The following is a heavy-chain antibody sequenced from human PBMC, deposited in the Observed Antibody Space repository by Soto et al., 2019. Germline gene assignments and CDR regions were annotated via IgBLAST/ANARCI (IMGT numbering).Heavy chain of an antibody. CDR1: SGSFSGYY. Sequence: QVQLHQWGAGLLKPSETVSLACSIYSGSFSGYYWSWIRQPPGKGLEWIGEISQSGNTNYSPSLKSRVSISIDTSKKHFSLNLASVSAADTAVYYCARAPKVSGSSQTRPDFWGQGTLVTVSS. CDR3: ARAPKVSGSSQTRPDF. CDR2: ISQSGNT. D-gene: IGHD6-6*01. V-gene: IGHV4-34*01. J-gene: IGHJ4*02.